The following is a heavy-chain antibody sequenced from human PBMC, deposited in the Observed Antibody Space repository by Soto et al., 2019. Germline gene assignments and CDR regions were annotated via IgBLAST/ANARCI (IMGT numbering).Heavy chain of an antibody. CDR2: IYTSGST. CDR3: ARVEGKGSGYSVIGDAFGI. J-gene: IGHJ3*02. Sequence: SETLSLTCTVSGGSISSYYWSWIRQPAGKGLEWIGRIYTSGSTNYNPSLKSRVTMSVDTSKNQFSLKLSSVTAADTAVYYCARVEGKGSGYSVIGDAFGIWGQGTMVHVS. CDR1: GGSISSYY. D-gene: IGHD3-22*01. V-gene: IGHV4-4*07.